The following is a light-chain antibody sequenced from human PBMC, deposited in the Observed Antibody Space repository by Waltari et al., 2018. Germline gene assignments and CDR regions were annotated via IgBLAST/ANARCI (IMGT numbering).Light chain of an antibody. Sequence: EIVLTQSPATLSLFPGERATLSCRASESVSSYFAWYQQKPGQAPRLLIYGASNRATGLPARFSGSGSGTDFTLTISSLEPEDFAVYYCQQRSNWPTFGQGTKVEFK. CDR2: GAS. J-gene: IGKJ1*01. V-gene: IGKV3-11*01. CDR3: QQRSNWPT. CDR1: ESVSSY.